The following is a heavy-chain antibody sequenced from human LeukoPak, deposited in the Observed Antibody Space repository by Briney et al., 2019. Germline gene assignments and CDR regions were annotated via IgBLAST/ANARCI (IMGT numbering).Heavy chain of an antibody. Sequence: PGGSLRLSCAASGFTFSSYAMSWVRQAPGKGLEWVSAISGSGGSTYYADSVKGRFTISRDNSKNTLYLQMNSLRTEDTAVYYCARERVPSRYFDYWGQGTLVTVSS. CDR3: ARERVPSRYFDY. CDR1: GFTFSSYA. V-gene: IGHV3-23*01. CDR2: ISGSGGST. J-gene: IGHJ4*02.